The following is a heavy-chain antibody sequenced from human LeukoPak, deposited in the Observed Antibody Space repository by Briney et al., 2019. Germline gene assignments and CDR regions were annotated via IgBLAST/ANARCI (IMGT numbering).Heavy chain of an antibody. CDR2: ICGSVSGSGDCT. D-gene: IGHD2-21*01. CDR1: GFSFGSYA. CDR3: AKGKVNHDGALDI. Sequence: GGSLRLSCAASGFSFGSYAMSWVRQSAGQGLEWVSEICGSVSGSGDCTHYVDSVKGRFTISRDNSKKTLYLQMNSLRVEDTAVYYCAKGKVNHDGALDIWGQGTLVTVSS. V-gene: IGHV3-23*01. J-gene: IGHJ3*02.